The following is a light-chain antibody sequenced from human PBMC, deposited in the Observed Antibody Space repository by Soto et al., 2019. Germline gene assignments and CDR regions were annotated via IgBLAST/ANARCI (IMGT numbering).Light chain of an antibody. Sequence: QSVLTQPPSASGSPGQSVTISCTGTSSHVGGYDYVSWYQQHPGKAPKLMIYEVTIRPSGVSDRFSGSKSGNTASLTVSWLQAEDEADYYCSSYTGGNPSYVFGTGTKVTVL. V-gene: IGLV2-8*01. CDR2: EVT. J-gene: IGLJ1*01. CDR3: SSYTGGNPSYV. CDR1: SSHVGGYDY.